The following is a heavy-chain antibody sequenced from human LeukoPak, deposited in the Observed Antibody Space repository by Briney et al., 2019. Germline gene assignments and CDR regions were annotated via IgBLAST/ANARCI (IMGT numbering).Heavy chain of an antibody. CDR2: INQDGTDK. V-gene: IGHV3-7*03. J-gene: IGHJ4*02. CDR1: GFTFSSYW. CDR3: VTYSTGLYKGLEF. D-gene: IGHD2-8*02. Sequence: GGSLRLSCAASGFTFSSYWMSWVRQAPGKGLEWVANINQDGTDKYYVDSVKGRFTFSRDNAQNSLYLQMSSLRVEDTAVYYCVTYSTGLYKGLEFWGQGTQVTVSS.